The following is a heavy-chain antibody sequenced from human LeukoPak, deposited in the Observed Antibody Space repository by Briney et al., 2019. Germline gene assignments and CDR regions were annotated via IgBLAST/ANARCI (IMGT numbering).Heavy chain of an antibody. D-gene: IGHD3-10*01. CDR2: ISSSSSYI. J-gene: IGHJ4*02. CDR3: ARVSYYYGSGSYYVGDFPDY. Sequence: GGSLRLSCAASGFTFSSYSMNWVRQAPGKGLEWVSSISSSSSYIYYADSVKGRFTISRDNAKNSLYLQMNSLRAEDTAVYYCARVSYYYGSGSYYVGDFPDYWGQGTPVTVSS. CDR1: GFTFSSYS. V-gene: IGHV3-21*01.